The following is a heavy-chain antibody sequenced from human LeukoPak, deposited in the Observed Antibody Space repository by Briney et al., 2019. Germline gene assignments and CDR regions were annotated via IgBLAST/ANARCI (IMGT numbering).Heavy chain of an antibody. CDR3: ARDNGAEGVDY. D-gene: IGHD2-8*01. V-gene: IGHV4-38-2*02. CDR1: GYSISSGYY. Sequence: SETLSLTCTVSGYSISSGYYWGWIRQPPGKGLEWIGSIYHSGSTYYNPSLKSRVTISVDTSKNQFSLKLSSVTAADTAVYYCARDNGAEGVDYWGQGTLVTVSS. J-gene: IGHJ4*02. CDR2: IYHSGST.